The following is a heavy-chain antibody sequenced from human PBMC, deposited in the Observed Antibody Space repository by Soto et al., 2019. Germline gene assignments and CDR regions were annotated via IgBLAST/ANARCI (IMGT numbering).Heavy chain of an antibody. D-gene: IGHD6-6*01. J-gene: IGHJ4*02. CDR1: GYTXTGYY. CDR3: ARGGPILAARPDYFEY. CDR2: SNTNSGGK. V-gene: IGHV1-2*02. Sequence: SXKVSFKASGYTXTGYYMDLARQAPGQGLEWMGWSNTNSGGKNYAKKFQGRVTMTRDTSISTPYMELSRLRYDDTAVYYCARGGPILAARPDYFEYWGQGTLVNVAS.